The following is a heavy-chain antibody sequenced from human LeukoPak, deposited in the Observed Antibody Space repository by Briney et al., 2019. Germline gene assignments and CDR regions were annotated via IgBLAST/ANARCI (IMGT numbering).Heavy chain of an antibody. Sequence: GGSLRLSCAASGFTFNNAWMSWVRQAPGKGLEWVGRIKSITDDGTTDYAAPVKGRFTISRDDSKNTLYLQMNSLKTEDTAVYYCTTQSNSSPLGYRGQGTLVTVSS. J-gene: IGHJ4*02. D-gene: IGHD6-13*01. CDR1: GFTFNNAW. V-gene: IGHV3-15*01. CDR3: TTQSNSSPLGY. CDR2: IKSITDDGTT.